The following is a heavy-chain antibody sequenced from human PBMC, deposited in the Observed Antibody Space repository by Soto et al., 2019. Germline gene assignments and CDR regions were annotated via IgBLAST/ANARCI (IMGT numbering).Heavy chain of an antibody. J-gene: IGHJ4*02. Sequence: EVQLVESGGGLVQPGGSLRLSCAASGFTFSSYAMHWVRQAPGKGLEYVSAISSNGGSTYYANSVKGRFTISRDNSKNTLYLQMGSLRAEDMAVYYCARGMITFGGVIATIDYWGQGTLVTVSS. V-gene: IGHV3-64*01. CDR2: ISSNGGST. D-gene: IGHD3-16*02. CDR1: GFTFSSYA. CDR3: ARGMITFGGVIATIDY.